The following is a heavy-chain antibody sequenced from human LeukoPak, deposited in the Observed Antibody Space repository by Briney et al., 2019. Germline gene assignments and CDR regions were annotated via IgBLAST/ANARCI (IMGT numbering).Heavy chain of an antibody. V-gene: IGHV3-23*01. D-gene: IGHD4-17*01. CDR2: ISGSGGST. CDR3: ARALGYGVNYYYYGMDV. J-gene: IGHJ6*02. CDR1: GFTFSSYA. Sequence: GGSLRLSCAASGFTFSSYAISWARQAPGKGLEWVSAISGSGGSTYYVDSVKGRFTISRDNSKNTMYLQMNSLRTEDTAVYYCARALGYGVNYYYYGMDVWGQGTTVTVSS.